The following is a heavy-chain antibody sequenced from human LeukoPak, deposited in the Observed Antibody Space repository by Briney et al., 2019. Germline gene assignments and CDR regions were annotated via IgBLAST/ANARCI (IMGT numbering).Heavy chain of an antibody. CDR1: GFTFSSYA. Sequence: GGSLRLSCAASGFTFSSYAMSWVRQAPGKGLEWVSSLNGRGDSPYYADSVKGRFTISRDNSKNTLYLQMHSLRVEDTAVYYCAKVNPPRGGRSGWYETNDYWGQGTLVTVSS. J-gene: IGHJ4*02. CDR3: AKVNPPRGGRSGWYETNDY. CDR2: LNGRGDSP. V-gene: IGHV3-23*01. D-gene: IGHD6-19*01.